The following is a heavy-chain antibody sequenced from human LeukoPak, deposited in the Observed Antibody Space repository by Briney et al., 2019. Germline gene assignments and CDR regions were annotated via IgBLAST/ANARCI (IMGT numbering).Heavy chain of an antibody. Sequence: GASVKVSCKASGYTFTSFDINWVRQATGQGLEWMGWMNPNSGNTGSAQKFQGRVTMTRDTSISTAYMELSGPRSEDTAVYYCARGRGTGSGLRRLDYWGQGTLVTISS. CDR2: MNPNSGNT. CDR1: GYTFTSFD. J-gene: IGHJ4*02. CDR3: ARGRGTGSGLRRLDY. D-gene: IGHD1-1*01. V-gene: IGHV1-8*01.